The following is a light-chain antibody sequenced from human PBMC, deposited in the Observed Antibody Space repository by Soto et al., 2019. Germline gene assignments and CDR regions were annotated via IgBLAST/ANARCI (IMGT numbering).Light chain of an antibody. V-gene: IGKV3-11*01. CDR2: DAS. J-gene: IGKJ1*01. CDR1: QSVSTY. Sequence: VVTQSPGTLSLSSGERATLSCRASQSVSTYLAWYQQKPGQAPRLLIYDASNRATGIPARFSGSGSGTDFTLTFSSLEPEDFAVYYCQQRSNWPWTFGQGTKV. CDR3: QQRSNWPWT.